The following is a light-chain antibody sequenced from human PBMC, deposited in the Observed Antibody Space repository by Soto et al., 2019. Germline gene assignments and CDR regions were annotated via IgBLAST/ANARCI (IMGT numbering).Light chain of an antibody. CDR2: EVS. J-gene: IGLJ3*02. CDR3: TSYTTSRIWV. CDR1: SGDVGHYNY. Sequence: QSALTQPASVSGSPGQSITISCTGSSGDVGHYNYVSWYQQHPGKAPKLMIYEVSNRPSGVSNRFSGSKSGNTASLIISGLQAEGEDDYYRTSYTTSRIWVFGGGTKLTVL. V-gene: IGLV2-14*01.